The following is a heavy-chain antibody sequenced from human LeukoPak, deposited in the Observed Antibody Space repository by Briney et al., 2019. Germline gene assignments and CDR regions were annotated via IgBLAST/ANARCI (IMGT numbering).Heavy chain of an antibody. J-gene: IGHJ4*02. CDR1: GGSISSYY. V-gene: IGHV4-4*07. D-gene: IGHD3-22*01. CDR3: ARADSSGYGFDY. Sequence: SETLSLTCTVSGGSISSYYWSWIRQPAGKGLEWIGRFYSGGSTNQNPSLKSRVTMSVDTSKNQFSLKLRSVTAADTAMYYCARADSSGYGFDYWGQGTLVTVSS. CDR2: FYSGGST.